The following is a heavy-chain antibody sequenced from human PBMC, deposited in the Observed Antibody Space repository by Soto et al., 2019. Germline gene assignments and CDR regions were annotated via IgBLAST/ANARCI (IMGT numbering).Heavy chain of an antibody. CDR3: ARGRITIFGVVIISLGMDV. CDR1: GGTFSSYA. CDR2: LIPIFGTA. D-gene: IGHD3-3*01. V-gene: IGHV1-69*01. Sequence: QVQLVQSGAEVKKPGSSVKVSCKASGGTFSSYAISWVRQAPGQGLEWMGGLIPIFGTANYAQKFQGRVTITADESTSTAYMELSSLRSEDTAVYYCARGRITIFGVVIISLGMDVWGQGTTVTVSS. J-gene: IGHJ6*02.